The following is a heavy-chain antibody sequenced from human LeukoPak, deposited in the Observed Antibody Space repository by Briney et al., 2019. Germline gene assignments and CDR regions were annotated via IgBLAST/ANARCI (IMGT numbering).Heavy chain of an antibody. CDR2: IYYSGST. Sequence: SETLSLTCTVSAGSISNYYWSWIRQPPGKGLEWIAYIYYSGSTNYNPSLKSRVTLSVDTSKNQFSLNLISVTAADTALYYCARLSHPADRTWFLDYWGQGTLVTVSS. CDR3: ARLSHPADRTWFLDY. CDR1: AGSISNYY. D-gene: IGHD3-9*01. V-gene: IGHV4-59*08. J-gene: IGHJ4*02.